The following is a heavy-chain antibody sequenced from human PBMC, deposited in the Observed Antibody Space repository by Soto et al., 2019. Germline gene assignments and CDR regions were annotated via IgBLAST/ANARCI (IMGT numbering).Heavy chain of an antibody. J-gene: IGHJ6*03. Sequence: ASVKVSCKVSGYTLTELSMHWVRQAPGKGLEWMGGFDPEDGETIYAQKFQGRVTMTEDTSTDTAYMELSSLRSEDTAVYYCATAFLDDYIWGSYRKDRRATYYYYYMDVWGKGTTVTVSS. D-gene: IGHD3-16*02. CDR2: FDPEDGET. V-gene: IGHV1-24*01. CDR1: GYTLTELS. CDR3: ATAFLDDYIWGSYRKDRRATYYYYYMDV.